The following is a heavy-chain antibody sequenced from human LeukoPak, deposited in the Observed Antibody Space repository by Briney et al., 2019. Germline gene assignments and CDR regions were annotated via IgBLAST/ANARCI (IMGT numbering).Heavy chain of an antibody. Sequence: PGGPLRLSCAASGFTFSRYWMHWVRQAPGKGLVWVSRINSDGSSTSYADSVKGRFTISRDNAKNTLYLQMNSLRAEDTAVYYCARQSTSCYPYHDAFDIWGQGTMVTVSS. CDR1: GFTFSRYW. CDR2: INSDGSST. V-gene: IGHV3-74*01. J-gene: IGHJ3*02. D-gene: IGHD2-2*01. CDR3: ARQSTSCYPYHDAFDI.